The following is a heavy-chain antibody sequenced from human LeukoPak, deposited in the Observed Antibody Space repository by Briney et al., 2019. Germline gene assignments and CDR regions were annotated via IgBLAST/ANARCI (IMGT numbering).Heavy chain of an antibody. CDR1: GGTFSSYA. Sequence: GSSVKVSCKASGGTFSSYAISWVRQAPGQGLEWMGRIIPILGIANYAQKFQGRVTITADKSTSTAYMELSSLRSEDTAVYYCARVFRPLSSSWYPYYFDYWGQGTLVTVPS. D-gene: IGHD6-13*01. CDR2: IIPILGIA. V-gene: IGHV1-69*04. J-gene: IGHJ4*02. CDR3: ARVFRPLSSSWYPYYFDY.